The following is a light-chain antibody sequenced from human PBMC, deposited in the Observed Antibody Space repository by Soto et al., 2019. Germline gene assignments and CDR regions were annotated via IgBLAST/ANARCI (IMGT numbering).Light chain of an antibody. CDR3: QQYHNWPWT. Sequence: EIVMTQSPATLSVSPGERATLSCRASQSVYSNLAWYKQKPGQAPRLLIFGASTEAAGISARFSGSGSGTEFTLARRSLESEDFAVYYWQQYHNWPWTFGQGTKVEI. J-gene: IGKJ1*01. V-gene: IGKV3-15*01. CDR2: GAS. CDR1: QSVYSN.